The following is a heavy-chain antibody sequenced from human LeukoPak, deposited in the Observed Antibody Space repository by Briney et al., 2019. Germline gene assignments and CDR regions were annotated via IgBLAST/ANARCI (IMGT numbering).Heavy chain of an antibody. Sequence: GGSLRLSCAASGFTFSSYWMSWVRQAPGKGLERVANIKQDGSEKYYVDSVKGRFTISRDNAKNSLYLQMNSLRAEDTAVYYCARRCSSTSCYRGENWFDPWGQGTLVTVSS. CDR3: ARRCSSTSCYRGENWFDP. J-gene: IGHJ5*02. CDR1: GFTFSSYW. D-gene: IGHD2-2*02. V-gene: IGHV3-7*01. CDR2: IKQDGSEK.